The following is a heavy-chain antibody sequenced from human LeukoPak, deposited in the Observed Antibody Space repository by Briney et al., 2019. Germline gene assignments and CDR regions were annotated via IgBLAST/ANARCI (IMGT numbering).Heavy chain of an antibody. CDR3: ARFLSGIEDFDY. CDR2: IIPIFGTA. D-gene: IGHD1-14*01. Sequence: SVKVSCKASGGTFSSYAISWVRQAPGQGLEWMGGIIPIFGTANYAQKFQGRVTITADESSSTAYMELSSLRSEDTAVYYCARFLSGIEDFDYWGQGTLVTVSS. V-gene: IGHV1-69*13. CDR1: GGTFSSYA. J-gene: IGHJ4*02.